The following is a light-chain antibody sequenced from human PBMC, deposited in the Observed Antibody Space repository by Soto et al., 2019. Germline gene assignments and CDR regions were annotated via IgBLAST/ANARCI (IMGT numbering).Light chain of an antibody. J-gene: IGKJ1*01. Sequence: DIQMTQSPSSLSASVGDRVTITCRASQSITIYLNWYQQQPGKAPRLLIYGASTLQTGVPSRFSGSGSMTDFTLTVSSLQPDDFATYYCQQYSSYSWTFGQGTKVEIK. V-gene: IGKV1-39*01. CDR2: GAS. CDR3: QQYSSYSWT. CDR1: QSITIY.